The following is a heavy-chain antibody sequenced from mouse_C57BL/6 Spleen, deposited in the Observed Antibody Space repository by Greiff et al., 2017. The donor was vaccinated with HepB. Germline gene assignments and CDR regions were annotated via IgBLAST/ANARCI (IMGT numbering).Heavy chain of an antibody. CDR1: GYTFTDHT. J-gene: IGHJ4*01. Sequence: VQLQQSDAELVKPGASVKISCKVSGYTFTDHTIHWMNQRPEQGLEWIGYIYPRDGSTKYNEKFKGKATLTADKSYSTAYMQLNSLTSDDSAVYCCAREGKDDAMADWGQGTSVTVSA. V-gene: IGHV1-78*01. CDR3: AREGKDDAMAD. CDR2: IYPRDGST.